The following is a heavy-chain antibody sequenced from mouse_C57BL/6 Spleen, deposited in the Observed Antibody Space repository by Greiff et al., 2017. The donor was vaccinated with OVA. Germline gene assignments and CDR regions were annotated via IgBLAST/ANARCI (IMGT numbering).Heavy chain of an antibody. CDR1: GYTFTDYY. Sequence: EVQLQQSGPELVKPGASVKISCKASGYTFTDYYMNWVKQSHGKSLEWIGDINPNNGGTSYNQKFKGKATLTVDKSSSTAYMELRSLTSEDSAVYYCARDITTVVAPYYFDYWGQGTTLTVSS. J-gene: IGHJ2*01. CDR2: INPNNGGT. D-gene: IGHD1-1*01. V-gene: IGHV1-26*01. CDR3: ARDITTVVAPYYFDY.